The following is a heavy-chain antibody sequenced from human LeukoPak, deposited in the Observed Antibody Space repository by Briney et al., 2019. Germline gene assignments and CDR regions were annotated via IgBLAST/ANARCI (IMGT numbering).Heavy chain of an antibody. J-gene: IGHJ6*03. CDR1: GGSIRNYY. Sequence: SSETLSLTCTVSGGSIRNYYWSWIRQPPGKGLEWIGYIFNSGSTNYNPSLKSRVTISVDTSKNQFSLKLSSVTAADTAVYYCAGTPYYDILTGYYGTKNSYYYMDVWGKGTTVTISS. V-gene: IGHV4-59*12. D-gene: IGHD3-9*01. CDR3: AGTPYYDILTGYYGTKNSYYYMDV. CDR2: IFNSGST.